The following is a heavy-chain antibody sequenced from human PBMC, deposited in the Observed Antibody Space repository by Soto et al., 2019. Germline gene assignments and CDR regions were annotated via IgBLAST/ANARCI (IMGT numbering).Heavy chain of an antibody. D-gene: IGHD3-9*01. CDR1: GFTFSSYG. V-gene: IGHV3-33*01. J-gene: IGHJ4*02. CDR2: IWYDGSNK. CDR3: ARDPLLRYFDWSQRTYYFDY. Sequence: GGSLRLSCAASGFTFSSYGMHWVRQAPGKGLEWVAVIWYDGSNKYYADSVKGRFTISRDNSKNTLYLQMNSLRAEDTAVYYCARDPLLRYFDWSQRTYYFDYRGQGTLVTVS.